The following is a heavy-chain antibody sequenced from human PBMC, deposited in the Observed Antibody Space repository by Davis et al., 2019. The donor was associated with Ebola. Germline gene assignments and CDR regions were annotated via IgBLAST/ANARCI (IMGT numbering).Heavy chain of an antibody. CDR2: IYPGDSDT. Sequence: GESLKIPCKGSGYSFTSYWIGWVRQLPGKGLEWIGIIYPGDSDTRYSPSFQGQVTISADKSISTAYLQWSSLKASDTAMYYCAMGGLKAAVVPDYWGQGTLVTVSS. D-gene: IGHD6-13*01. CDR3: AMGGLKAAVVPDY. J-gene: IGHJ4*02. CDR1: GYSFTSYW. V-gene: IGHV5-51*01.